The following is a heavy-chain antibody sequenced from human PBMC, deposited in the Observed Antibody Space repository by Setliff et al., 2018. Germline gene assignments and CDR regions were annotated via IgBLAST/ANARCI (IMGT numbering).Heavy chain of an antibody. Sequence: SETLSLTCTVSGGSISSYYWSWIRQPPGKGLEWIGYIYYSGSTNYNPSLKSRVTISVDTSKNQFSLKLSSVTAADTAVYYCARESDDFWSGYYFDSWGQGTLVTVSS. J-gene: IGHJ4*02. V-gene: IGHV4-59*12. CDR1: GGSISSYY. CDR2: IYYSGST. CDR3: ARESDDFWSGYYFDS. D-gene: IGHD3-3*01.